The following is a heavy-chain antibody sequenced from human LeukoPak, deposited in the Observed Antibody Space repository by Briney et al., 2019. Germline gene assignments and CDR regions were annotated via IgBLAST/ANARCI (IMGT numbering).Heavy chain of an antibody. J-gene: IGHJ6*02. V-gene: IGHV1-69*13. D-gene: IGHD2-2*02. CDR2: IIPIFGTA. CDR1: GGTFSSYA. CDR3: ARGDIVVVPADIDHYYYGMDV. Sequence: SVKVFCKAFGGTFSSYAISWVRQAPGQGLEWMGGIIPIFGTANYAQKFQGRVTITADESTSTAYMELSSLRSEDTAVYYCARGDIVVVPADIDHYYYGMDVWGQGTTVTVSS.